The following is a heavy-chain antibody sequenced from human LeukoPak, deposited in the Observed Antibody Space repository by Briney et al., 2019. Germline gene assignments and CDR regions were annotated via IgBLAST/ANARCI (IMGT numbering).Heavy chain of an antibody. Sequence: GGSLRLSCAASGFTFSNYAMSWVRQAPGKGLEWVSLISGSGASKYYADSVKGRFTVSRDNSKNTLYLQMNSLRAEDTAVSYCAKDPDCSSISCRAPFDYWGQGTLVTVSS. D-gene: IGHD2-2*01. CDR1: GFTFSNYA. CDR3: AKDPDCSSISCRAPFDY. V-gene: IGHV3-23*01. CDR2: ISGSGASK. J-gene: IGHJ4*02.